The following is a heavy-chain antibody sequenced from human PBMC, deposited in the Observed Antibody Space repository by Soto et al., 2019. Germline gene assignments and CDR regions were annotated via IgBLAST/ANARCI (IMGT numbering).Heavy chain of an antibody. Sequence: QVQLQESGPGLVRPSETLSLTCTVSGGSFSSYYWTWIRQSPGKGLEWIGYIYYSGSTDDNPSLSGRLAISIDTTKNQFSLRLNSMTAADPAVYYCAGRDCSGTNCYYLDYYYMDVWGKGTTVTVAS. CDR3: AGRDCSGTNCYYLDYYYMDV. CDR2: IYYSGST. J-gene: IGHJ6*03. V-gene: IGHV4-59*08. CDR1: GGSFSSYY. D-gene: IGHD2-2*01.